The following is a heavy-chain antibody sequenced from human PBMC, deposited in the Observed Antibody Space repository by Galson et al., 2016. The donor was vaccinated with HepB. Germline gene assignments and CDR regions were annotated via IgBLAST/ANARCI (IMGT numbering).Heavy chain of an antibody. V-gene: IGHV1-46*01. J-gene: IGHJ6*02. D-gene: IGHD3-10*01. Sequence: SVKVSCKASGYTFINYYMHWVRQAPGQGLEWMGIGNPRTGSTSYAQKFQARVTVTRDTSTSTVYMELSSLRSEDTAVYYCARDRGPNSLKGYGMDVWGQGTTVTVSS. CDR1: GYTFINYY. CDR3: ARDRGPNSLKGYGMDV. CDR2: GNPRTGST.